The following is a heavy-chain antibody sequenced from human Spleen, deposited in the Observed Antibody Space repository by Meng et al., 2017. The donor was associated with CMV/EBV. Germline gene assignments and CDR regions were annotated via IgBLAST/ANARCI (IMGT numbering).Heavy chain of an antibody. Sequence: SYAWGWASQWQGNGMEWVSGMSGRGGRTYNEDPVKSRFTISRDNYKNTPYLQMNSLRAEDTAVYYGAKKPTFEYYVDYWGQGTLVTVSS. CDR3: AKKPTFEYYVDY. CDR2: MSGRGGRT. D-gene: IGHD3-10*02. J-gene: IGHJ4*02. CDR1: SYA. V-gene: IGHV3-23*01.